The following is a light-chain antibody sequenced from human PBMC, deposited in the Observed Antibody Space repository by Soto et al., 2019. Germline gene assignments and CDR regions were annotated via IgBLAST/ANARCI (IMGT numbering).Light chain of an antibody. CDR3: QSYDSSLGGDV. Sequence: QSVLTQPPSVSGAPGQRVTISCTGSSSNIGAGYDVRWYQQLPGTAPKLLIYGNSNRPSGVPDRFSRSKSGTSASLAITGLQDEDEADYYFQSYDSSLGGDVCGHGKTVTVL. CDR1: SSNIGAGYD. V-gene: IGLV1-40*01. CDR2: GNS. J-gene: IGLJ1*01.